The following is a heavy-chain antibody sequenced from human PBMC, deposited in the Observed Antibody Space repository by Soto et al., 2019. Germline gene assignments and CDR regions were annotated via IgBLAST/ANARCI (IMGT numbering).Heavy chain of an antibody. J-gene: IGHJ4*02. D-gene: IGHD4-4*01. V-gene: IGHV3-30-3*01. CDR3: ARDPTVSTVTYFDY. CDR1: GFTFSRYA. Sequence: QVQLVESGGGVLEPGRSRRLSCEASGFTFSRYAMHWVREAPGKGLEWVAVLSFDGSNKYYADSVKGRFTISRDNSKNTLFLQMNGLRVEDTAVYYCARDPTVSTVTYFDYWGQGTLVTVSS. CDR2: LSFDGSNK.